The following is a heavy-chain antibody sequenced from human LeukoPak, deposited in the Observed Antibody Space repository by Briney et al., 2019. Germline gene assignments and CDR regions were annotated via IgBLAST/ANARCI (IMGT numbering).Heavy chain of an antibody. D-gene: IGHD6-19*01. Sequence: AGGSLRLSCAASGLTFNIYDMHWVRQAPGKGLEWVAVIWYDGSNKYYTDSVKGRFTISRDNSKNTLYLQMNSLRAEDTAVYYCAKAQKYTSDLDYWGQGILVTVSS. CDR3: AKAQKYTSDLDY. V-gene: IGHV3-33*06. J-gene: IGHJ4*02. CDR1: GLTFNIYD. CDR2: IWYDGSNK.